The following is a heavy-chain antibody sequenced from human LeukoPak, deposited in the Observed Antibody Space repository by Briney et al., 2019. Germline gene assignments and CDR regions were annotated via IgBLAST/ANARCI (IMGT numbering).Heavy chain of an antibody. CDR3: ARGNVPGIAVAGTMIDAFDI. CDR1: GYTFTGYY. D-gene: IGHD6-19*01. CDR2: INPNSGGT. V-gene: IGHV1-2*02. Sequence: ASVTVSCKASGYTFTGYYMHWVRQAPGQGLEWMGWINPNSGGTNYAQKFQGRVTMTRDTSISTAYMELSRLRSDDTAVYYCARGNVPGIAVAGTMIDAFDIWGQGTMVTVSS. J-gene: IGHJ3*02.